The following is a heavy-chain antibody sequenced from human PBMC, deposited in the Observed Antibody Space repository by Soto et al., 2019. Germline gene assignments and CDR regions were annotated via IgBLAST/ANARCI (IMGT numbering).Heavy chain of an antibody. Sequence: QVQLVESGGGLVKPGGSLRLSCAASGFTFSDYYMSWIRQAPGKGLEWVSYISSSGSTIYYADSVKGRFTISRDNAKNSLYLKMNSLRAEDTAVYYCARDQGYDFWSGYLRRPYYYYGMDVWGQGTTVTVSS. D-gene: IGHD3-3*01. CDR3: ARDQGYDFWSGYLRRPYYYYGMDV. CDR2: ISSSGSTI. J-gene: IGHJ6*02. CDR1: GFTFSDYY. V-gene: IGHV3-11*01.